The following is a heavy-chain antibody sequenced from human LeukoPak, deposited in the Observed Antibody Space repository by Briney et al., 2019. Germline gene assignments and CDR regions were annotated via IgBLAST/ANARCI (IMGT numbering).Heavy chain of an antibody. Sequence: GGSLRLSCAASGFTFSSYSMHWVRQAPGKGLEYVSAISNDGGGTYYANFVEGRFTISRDNSKNMLYLQMGSLRVEDMAVYYRASLTDSGYFGYWGQGTLVTVSS. J-gene: IGHJ4*02. CDR3: ASLTDSGYFGY. CDR2: ISNDGGGT. V-gene: IGHV3-64*01. D-gene: IGHD3-22*01. CDR1: GFTFSSYS.